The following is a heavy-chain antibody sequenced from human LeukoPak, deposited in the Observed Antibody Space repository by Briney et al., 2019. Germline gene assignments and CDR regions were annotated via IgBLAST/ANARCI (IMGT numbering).Heavy chain of an antibody. CDR3: ARVTIAAAGIEGWFDP. Sequence: SKTLSLTCTVSGGSISSFYWSWIRQPPGKGLEWIAYIYYSGITNYNPSLKSRATISVDTSKKQFSLKLSSVTAADTAVYYCARVTIAAAGIEGWFDPWGQGTLVTVSS. V-gene: IGHV4-59*01. CDR2: IYYSGIT. D-gene: IGHD6-13*01. CDR1: GGSISSFY. J-gene: IGHJ5*02.